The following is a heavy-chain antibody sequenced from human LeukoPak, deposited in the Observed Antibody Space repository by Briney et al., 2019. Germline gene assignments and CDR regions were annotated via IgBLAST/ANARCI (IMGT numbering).Heavy chain of an antibody. CDR3: ARGRRRRPIVVLPAAHAFDI. Sequence: SETLSLTCAVYGGSFSGYYWSWIRHPPGKGLEWIGEINHSGTTKYTPSLKSPVTKSVDPTKNPFSRELRSVPAADTAVYYCARGRRRRPIVVLPAAHAFDIWGQRTRVTVSS. CDR1: GGSFSGYY. CDR2: INHSGTT. V-gene: IGHV4-34*01. J-gene: IGHJ3*02. D-gene: IGHD2-2*01.